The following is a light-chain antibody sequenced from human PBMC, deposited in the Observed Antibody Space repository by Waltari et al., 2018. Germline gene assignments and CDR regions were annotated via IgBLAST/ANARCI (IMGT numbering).Light chain of an antibody. CDR2: AAY. CDR1: QGIGSH. Sequence: DIRLTQSPSFLSASVGDKVTITCRASQGIGSHLSWYQQDPGKAPKLLIYAAYTLQGGVPSRFSGSGSGTEFALTISGLQPEDFATYFCLHLNSYPYTFGGGTKVDIK. V-gene: IGKV1-9*01. CDR3: LHLNSYPYT. J-gene: IGKJ4*01.